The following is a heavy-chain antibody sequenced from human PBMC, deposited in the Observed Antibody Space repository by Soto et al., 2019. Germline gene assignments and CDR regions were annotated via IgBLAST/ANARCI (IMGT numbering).Heavy chain of an antibody. CDR1: GYSFTSYW. Sequence: GESLKISCKGSGYSFTSYWIGWVRQMPGKGLEWMGIIYPGDSDTRYGPSFQGQVTISADKSISTAYLQWSSLKASDTAMYYCARHWKGYYDSSGYHYYGMDVWGQGTTVTVSS. D-gene: IGHD3-22*01. V-gene: IGHV5-51*01. CDR2: IYPGDSDT. J-gene: IGHJ6*02. CDR3: ARHWKGYYDSSGYHYYGMDV.